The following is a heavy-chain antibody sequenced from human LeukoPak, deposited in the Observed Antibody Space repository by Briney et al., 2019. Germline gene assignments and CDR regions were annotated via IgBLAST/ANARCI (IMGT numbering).Heavy chain of an antibody. Sequence: SETLSLTCTVSGGSISSYYWSWIRQPLGKGLEWIGYIYYSGSTNYNPSLKSRVTISVDTSKNQFSLKLSSVTAADTAVYYCAREAAAALPHYYYMDVWGKGTTVTVSS. D-gene: IGHD6-13*01. V-gene: IGHV4-59*01. J-gene: IGHJ6*03. CDR3: AREAAAALPHYYYMDV. CDR2: IYYSGST. CDR1: GGSISSYY.